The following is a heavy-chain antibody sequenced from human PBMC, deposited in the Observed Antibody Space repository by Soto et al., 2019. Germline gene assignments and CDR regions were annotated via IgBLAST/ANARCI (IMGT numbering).Heavy chain of an antibody. CDR2: INAGNGNT. CDR1: GYTFTSYA. V-gene: IGHV1-3*01. CDR3: ARGAVAGPRFVVGKILDY. D-gene: IGHD6-19*01. Sequence: ASVKVSCKASGYTFTSYAMHWVRQAPGQRLEWMGWINAGNGNTKYSQKFQGRVTITRDTSASTAYMELSSLRSEDTAVYYCARGAVAGPRFVVGKILDYWGQGTLVTVSS. J-gene: IGHJ4*02.